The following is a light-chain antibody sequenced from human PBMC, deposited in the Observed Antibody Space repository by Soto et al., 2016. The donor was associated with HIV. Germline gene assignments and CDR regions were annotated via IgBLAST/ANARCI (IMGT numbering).Light chain of an antibody. J-gene: IGKJ1*01. CDR1: QSISNY. CDR3: LQHHTYPWT. Sequence: DIQMTQSPSSLSASVGDRVTITCRASQSISNYLNWYQQKPGRAPKVLIYAASSLQSGVPSRFSGSGSGTDFTLTIRSLQPEDFATYYCLQHHTYPWTFGQGTKVEIK. CDR2: AAS. V-gene: IGKV1-39*01.